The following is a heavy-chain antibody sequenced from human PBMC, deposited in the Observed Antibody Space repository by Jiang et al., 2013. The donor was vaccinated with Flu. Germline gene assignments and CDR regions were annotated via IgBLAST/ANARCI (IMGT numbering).Heavy chain of an antibody. CDR2: IIPILGIA. CDR3: ARDEGRTRNYYYGMDV. D-gene: IGHD1-7*01. J-gene: IGHJ6*02. Sequence: GAEVKKPGSSVKVSCKASGDTFTSYTISWVRQAPGQGLEWMGRIIPILGIANYAQKFQGRVTITADKSTSTAYMELSSLRSEDTAVYYCARDEGRTRNYYYGMDVWGQGTTVTVSS. CDR1: GDTFTSYT. V-gene: IGHV1-69*04.